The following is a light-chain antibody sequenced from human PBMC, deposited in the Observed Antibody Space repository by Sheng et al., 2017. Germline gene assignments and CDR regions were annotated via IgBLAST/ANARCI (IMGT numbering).Light chain of an antibody. J-gene: IGKJ1*01. CDR1: QTSVSW. Sequence: DIQMTQSPSSVSASVGDRVTITCRASQTSVSWMAWFQQKPGLAPKLLIYKASNLKSGVPSRFSGSGSGTEFTLTISSLQPDDFATYYCQHYNTSSWTFGQGT. CDR3: QHYNTSSWT. V-gene: IGKV1-5*03. CDR2: KAS.